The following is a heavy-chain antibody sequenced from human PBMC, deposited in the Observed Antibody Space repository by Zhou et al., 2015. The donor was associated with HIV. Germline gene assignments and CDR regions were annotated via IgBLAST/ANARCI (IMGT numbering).Heavy chain of an antibody. J-gene: IGHJ6*02. Sequence: QVQLVQSGAEVKKPGSSVKVSCKASGGTFSSYAISWVRQAPGQGLEWMGGIIPIFGTANYAQKFQGRVTITADESTSTAYMELSSLRSEDTAVYYCARGTPGELLYHYYYYGMDVWGQGTTVTVSS. CDR1: GGTFSSYA. CDR3: ARGTPGELLYHYYYYGMDV. CDR2: IIPIFGTA. D-gene: IGHD3-10*01. V-gene: IGHV1-69*01.